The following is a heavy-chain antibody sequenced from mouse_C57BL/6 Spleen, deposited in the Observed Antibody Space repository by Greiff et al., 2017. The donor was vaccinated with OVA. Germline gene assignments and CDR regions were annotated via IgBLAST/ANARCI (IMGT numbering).Heavy chain of an antibody. D-gene: IGHD2-4*01. J-gene: IGHJ2*01. CDR2: INPYNGGT. CDR1: GYTFTDYY. V-gene: IGHV1-19*01. Sequence: EVQLQQSGPVLVKPGASVKMSCKASGYTFTDYYMNWVKQSHGKSLEWIGVINPYNGGTSYNQKFKGKATLTVDKSSSTAYMELNSLTSEDSAVYYCARSRDYDPFDYWGQGPTLTVSS. CDR3: ARSRDYDPFDY.